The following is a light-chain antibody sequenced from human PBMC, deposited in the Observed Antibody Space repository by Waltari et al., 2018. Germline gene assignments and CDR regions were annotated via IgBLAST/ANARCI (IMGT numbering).Light chain of an antibody. CDR3: QQYYTTPLT. V-gene: IGKV4-1*01. CDR2: WAA. J-gene: IGKJ4*01. CDR1: QSVLYGSNNKNY. Sequence: DIVMTQSPDSLAVSLGAEATVNCQSSQSVLYGSNNKNYLAWYQTQPGQPPRLLIYWAATRESVVPDRFSGRGSGANFTLTISSLQAEDAAVYYCQQYYTTPLTFGGGTKVAIK.